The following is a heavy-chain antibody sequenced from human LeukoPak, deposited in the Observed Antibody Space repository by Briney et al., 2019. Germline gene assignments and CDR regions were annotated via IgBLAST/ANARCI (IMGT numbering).Heavy chain of an antibody. J-gene: IGHJ6*04. CDR2: ISGSGGST. D-gene: IGHD3-10*01. CDR3: AKDSSEVLWIGVHGMDV. CDR1: GFTFSSYA. Sequence: SGGSLRLSCAASGFTFSSYAMSWVRQAPGKGLEWVSAISGSGGSTYYADSVKGRFTISRDNSKNTLYLQMNSLRAEDTAVYYCAKDSSEVLWIGVHGMDVWGKGTTVTVSS. V-gene: IGHV3-23*01.